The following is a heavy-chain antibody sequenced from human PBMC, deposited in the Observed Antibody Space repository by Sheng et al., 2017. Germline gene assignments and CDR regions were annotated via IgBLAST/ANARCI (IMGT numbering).Heavy chain of an antibody. V-gene: IGHV3-30*18. CDR3: AKVGIVGATLYYLDS. J-gene: IGHJ4*02. D-gene: IGHD1-26*01. CDR1: GFAFSTYG. CDR2: ISYDGSQT. Sequence: QVQLVESGGRVVQPGKSLRLSCAASGFAFSTYGLHWVRQAPGMGLEWVAVISYDGSQTDYADSVKGRFTISRDNSKNTFYLQMNSLTTEDTAVYYCAKVGIVGATLYYLDSWGLGTLVTVSS.